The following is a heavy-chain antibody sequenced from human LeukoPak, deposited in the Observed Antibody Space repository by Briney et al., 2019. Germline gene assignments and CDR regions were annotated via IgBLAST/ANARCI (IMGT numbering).Heavy chain of an antibody. CDR2: IYSDSRT. CDR1: GFTVSTNF. J-gene: IGHJ6*02. CDR3: ARELVAGGGRRGMDV. V-gene: IGHV3-66*01. Sequence: GGSLRLSCAPSGFTVSTNFMSWVRQAPGKGLEWVSVIYSDSRTSYADSVRGRFTISRDNSKNMLHLQMSSLRAEDTAVYYCARELVAGGGRRGMDVWGPGTTVTVSS. D-gene: IGHD6-19*01.